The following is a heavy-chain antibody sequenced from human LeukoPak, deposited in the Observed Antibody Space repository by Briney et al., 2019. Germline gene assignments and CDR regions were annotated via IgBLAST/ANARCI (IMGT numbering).Heavy chain of an antibody. CDR2: INHSGST. CDR3: ARSHTRWLQLGY. Sequence: PSETLSLTCAVYGGSFSGYYWSWIRQPPGKGLEWIGEINHSGSTNYNPSLKSRVTISVDTYKNQFSLKLSSVTAADTAVYYCARSHTRWLQLGYWGQGTLVTVSS. J-gene: IGHJ4*02. V-gene: IGHV4-34*01. D-gene: IGHD5-12*01. CDR1: GGSFSGYY.